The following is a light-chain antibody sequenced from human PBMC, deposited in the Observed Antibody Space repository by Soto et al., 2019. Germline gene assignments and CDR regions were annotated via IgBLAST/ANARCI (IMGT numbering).Light chain of an antibody. V-gene: IGKV3-11*01. CDR3: QQRSNWPIT. CDR2: DAS. J-gene: IGKJ5*01. CDR1: QSVRTY. Sequence: EIVLTQSPATLSLSPGERATLSCRASQSVRTYLAWYQQKPGQAPRLLIYDASNRATGIPARFSGSGSGADFTLTISSLEPEDFAVYYCQQRSNWPITFGQGTRLET.